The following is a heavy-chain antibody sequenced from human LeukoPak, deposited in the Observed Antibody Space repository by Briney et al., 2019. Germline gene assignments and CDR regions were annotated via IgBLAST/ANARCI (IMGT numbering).Heavy chain of an antibody. Sequence: PSQTLSLTCTVSGGSISSGGYYWSWIRQHPGKGLEWIGYIYYSGSTYYNPSLKSRVTISVDTSKNQFSLKLSSVTAGDTAVYYCARDRLGFDWYFDLWGRGTLVTVSS. V-gene: IGHV4-31*03. CDR3: ARDRLGFDWYFDL. D-gene: IGHD3-10*01. CDR2: IYYSGST. J-gene: IGHJ2*01. CDR1: GGSISSGGYY.